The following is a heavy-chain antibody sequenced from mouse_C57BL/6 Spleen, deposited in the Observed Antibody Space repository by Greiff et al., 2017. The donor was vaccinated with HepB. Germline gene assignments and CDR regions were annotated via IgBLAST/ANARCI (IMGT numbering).Heavy chain of an antibody. CDR2: IWTGGGT. J-gene: IGHJ4*01. CDR3: ARNPGYGNYDAMDY. V-gene: IGHV2-9-1*01. D-gene: IGHD2-1*01. Sequence: VKLQESGPGLVAPSQSLSITCTVSGFSLTSYAISWVRQPPGKGLEWLGVIWTGGGTNYNSALKSRLSISKDNSKSQVFLKMNSLQTDDTARYYCARNPGYGNYDAMDYWGQGTSVTVSS. CDR1: GFSLTSYA.